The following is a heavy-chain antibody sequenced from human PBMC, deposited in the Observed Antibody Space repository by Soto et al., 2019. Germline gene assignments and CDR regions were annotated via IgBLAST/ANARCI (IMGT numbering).Heavy chain of an antibody. CDR2: TYYRSKWYN. CDR1: GDRVSSNTAA. J-gene: IGHJ4*02. D-gene: IGHD2-15*01. Sequence: SQTLSLICAVSGDRVSSNTAAWSWIRQSPSRGLEWLGMTYYRSKWYNDYAVSVKSRIAINPDTSKNQFSLQLNFVTPEDTAVYYCARKTVGSSFDNWGQGTLVTVSS. CDR3: ARKTVGSSFDN. V-gene: IGHV6-1*01.